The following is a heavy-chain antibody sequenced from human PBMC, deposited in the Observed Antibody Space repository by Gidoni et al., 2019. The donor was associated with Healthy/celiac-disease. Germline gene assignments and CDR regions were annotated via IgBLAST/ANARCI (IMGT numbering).Heavy chain of an antibody. CDR1: GGSISGYY. J-gene: IGHJ6*02. CDR3: ARGSDTAMVSYYYYGMDV. Sequence: QLQLQESGPGLVKPSETLSLTCTVSGGSISGYYWSWIRQPPGKGLEWIGYIYDSGSTNYNPSLKSRVTISVDTSKNQFSLKLSSVTAADTAVYYCARGSDTAMVSYYYYGMDVWGQGTTVTVSS. CDR2: IYDSGST. D-gene: IGHD5-18*01. V-gene: IGHV4-59*01.